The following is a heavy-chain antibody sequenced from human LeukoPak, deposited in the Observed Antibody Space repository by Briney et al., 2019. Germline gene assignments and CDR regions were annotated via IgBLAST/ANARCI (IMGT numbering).Heavy chain of an antibody. CDR3: ARVRCSSTSCYALFDY. CDR1: GYTFTSYY. J-gene: IGHJ4*02. D-gene: IGHD2-2*01. Sequence: GASVKVSCKASGYTFTSYYMHWVRQAPGQGLEWMGWINPNSGGTNYAQKFQGRVTMTRDTSISTAYMELSRLRSDDTAVYYCARVRCSSTSCYALFDYWGQGTLVTVSS. CDR2: INPNSGGT. V-gene: IGHV1-2*02.